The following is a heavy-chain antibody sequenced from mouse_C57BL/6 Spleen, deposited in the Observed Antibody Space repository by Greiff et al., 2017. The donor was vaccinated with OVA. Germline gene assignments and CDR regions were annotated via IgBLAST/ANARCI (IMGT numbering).Heavy chain of an antibody. V-gene: IGHV1-80*01. CDR1: GYAFSSYW. CDR2: IYPGDGDT. D-gene: IGHD2-1*01. J-gene: IGHJ2*01. CDR3: AREGTPYGNYVGYFDY. Sequence: QVQLKQSGAELVKPGASVKISCKASGYAFSSYWMNWVKQRPGKGLEWIGQIYPGDGDTNYNGKFKGKATLTADKSSSTAYMQLSSLTSEDSAVYFCAREGTPYGNYVGYFDYWGQGTTLTASS.